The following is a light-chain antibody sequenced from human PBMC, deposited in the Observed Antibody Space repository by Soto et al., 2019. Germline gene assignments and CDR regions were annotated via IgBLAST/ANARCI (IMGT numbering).Light chain of an antibody. V-gene: IGKV1-27*01. CDR2: AAS. CDR1: QGISNY. J-gene: IGKJ2*01. CDR3: QKYNSAPHT. Sequence: DIQMTQSPSSLSGSIGDRVTITCRASQGISNYLAWYQQKPGKVPKLRIYAASTLQSGVPSRFSGSGSGTDFTLTISSLQPEDVATYYCQKYNSAPHTFGQGTKLEIK.